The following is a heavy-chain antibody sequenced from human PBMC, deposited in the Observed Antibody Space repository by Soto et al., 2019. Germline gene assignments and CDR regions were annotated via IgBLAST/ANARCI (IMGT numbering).Heavy chain of an antibody. CDR2: IYYSGST. D-gene: IGHD2-15*01. CDR3: ARGRFNVVVVAARIWFDP. Sequence: SETLSLTCTVSGGSISSYYWSWIRQPPGKGLEWIGYIYYSGSTNYNPSLKSRVTISVDTSKNQFSLKLSSVTAADTAVYYCARGRFNVVVVAARIWFDPWGQGTLVTVSS. V-gene: IGHV4-59*08. CDR1: GGSISSYY. J-gene: IGHJ5*02.